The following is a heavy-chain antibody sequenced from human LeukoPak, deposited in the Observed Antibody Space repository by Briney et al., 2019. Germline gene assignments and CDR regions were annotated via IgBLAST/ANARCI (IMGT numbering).Heavy chain of an antibody. CDR2: IYYSGST. D-gene: IGHD6-13*01. J-gene: IGHJ4*02. CDR1: GGSISSYY. Sequence: PSETLSLTCTVSGGSISSYYWSWIRQPPGKGLEWIGYIYYSGSTNYNPSLKSRVTISVDTSKNQFSLKLSSVTAADTAVYYCARHMATGIAAAVPIDYWGQGTLVTVSS. V-gene: IGHV4-59*08. CDR3: ARHMATGIAAAVPIDY.